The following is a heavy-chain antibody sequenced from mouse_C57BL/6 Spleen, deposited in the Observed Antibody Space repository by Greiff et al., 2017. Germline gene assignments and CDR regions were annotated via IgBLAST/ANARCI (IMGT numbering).Heavy chain of an antibody. Sequence: QVQLQQPGAELVRPGSSVKLSCKASGYTFTSYWMDWVKQRPGQGLEWIGNIYPSDSETHYNPKFKDKATLTVDKSSSTAYMQLSSLTSEDSAVYYCARQKYYGSSSYYFDYWGQGTTLTVSS. J-gene: IGHJ2*01. CDR1: GYTFTSYW. CDR3: ARQKYYGSSSYYFDY. V-gene: IGHV1-61*01. CDR2: IYPSDSET. D-gene: IGHD1-1*01.